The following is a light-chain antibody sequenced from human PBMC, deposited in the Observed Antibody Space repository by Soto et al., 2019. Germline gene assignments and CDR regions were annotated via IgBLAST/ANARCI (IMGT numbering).Light chain of an antibody. CDR2: AAS. Sequence: DIQMTQSPYSLSASVGDRVTITCRASQTINRYLHWYQQKPGKAPKLLIYAASNLQSGVPSRFTGSGSGTDFTLTISSLQPEDFATYYCQQCYGPPPTFGQGTKVE. V-gene: IGKV1-39*01. CDR3: QQCYGPPPT. J-gene: IGKJ1*01. CDR1: QTINRY.